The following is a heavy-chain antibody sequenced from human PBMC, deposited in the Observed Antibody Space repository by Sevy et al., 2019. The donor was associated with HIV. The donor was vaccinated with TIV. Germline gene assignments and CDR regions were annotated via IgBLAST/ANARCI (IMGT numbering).Heavy chain of an antibody. CDR3: ARVVVADKYYFDY. CDR1: GFTFSSYS. CDR2: ISSSSSYI. D-gene: IGHD2-15*01. Sequence: GESLKISCAASGFTFSSYSMNWVRQAPGKGLEWVSSISSSSSYIYYADSVKGRFTISRDNAKNSLYLQMNSLRAEDTAVYYCARVVVADKYYFDYWGQGTLVTVSS. J-gene: IGHJ4*02. V-gene: IGHV3-21*01.